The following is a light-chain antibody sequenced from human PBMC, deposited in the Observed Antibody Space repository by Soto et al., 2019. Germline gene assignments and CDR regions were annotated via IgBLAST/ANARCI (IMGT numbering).Light chain of an antibody. CDR3: SAYTVSRTYV. J-gene: IGLJ1*01. V-gene: IGLV2-14*03. CDR2: NVC. CDR1: SSDVGAYNF. Sequence: QSVLTQPASVSGSPGQSITISCTGTSSDVGAYNFVSWHQQHPGKAPKLMIYNVCDRPSGISYRFSGSKSGNTAPLTISGLQGEDEADYYCSAYTVSRTYVFGTGIKVTVL.